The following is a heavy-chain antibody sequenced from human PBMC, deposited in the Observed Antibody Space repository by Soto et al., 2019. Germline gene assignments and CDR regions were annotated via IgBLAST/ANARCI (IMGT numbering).Heavy chain of an antibody. V-gene: IGHV4-61*03. D-gene: IGHD7-27*01. CDR2: ISYTGRT. Sequence: SETLSLTCIVSGDSVTSGSYYWTWLRQPPGKGQEWIGYISYTGRTKYNPSLQSRVTISVDTSKNDFSLNLSSVTAADTAVYFCAREWGLLPYYVMNVWGHGTAVTVSS. J-gene: IGHJ6*02. CDR1: GDSVTSGSYY. CDR3: AREWGLLPYYVMNV.